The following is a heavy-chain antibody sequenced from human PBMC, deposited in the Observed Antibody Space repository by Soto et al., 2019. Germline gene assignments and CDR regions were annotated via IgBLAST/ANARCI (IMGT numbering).Heavy chain of an antibody. CDR1: GGTFSRYT. Sequence: QVQLVQSGAEVKKPGSSVKVSCKASGGTFSRYTINWVRQAPGQGLEWMGRIIPIAAIANYTQKFKGRVTNTVNKSATTSYIEMLSVRSVYRAVHYWAGSTTLALGAPNWFAPWGQGTLVTVSS. CDR2: IIPIAAIA. CDR3: AGSTTLALGAPNWFAP. J-gene: IGHJ5*02. V-gene: IGHV1-69*02. D-gene: IGHD1-26*01.